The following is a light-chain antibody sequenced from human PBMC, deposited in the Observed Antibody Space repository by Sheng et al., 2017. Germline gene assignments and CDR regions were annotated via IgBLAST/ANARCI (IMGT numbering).Light chain of an antibody. CDR1: KSNIGNDN. V-gene: IGLV1-47*02. CDR2: NDN. Sequence: QAVLTQPPSASGTPGQRVTISCSGSKSNIGNDNVYWYQQLPGTAPKLLIYNDNQRPSGVPDRFSGSKSGTSASLAISGLRSEDEADYYCAGWDAGLSGYVFGAGTKVTVL. CDR3: AGWDAGLSGYV. J-gene: IGLJ1*01.